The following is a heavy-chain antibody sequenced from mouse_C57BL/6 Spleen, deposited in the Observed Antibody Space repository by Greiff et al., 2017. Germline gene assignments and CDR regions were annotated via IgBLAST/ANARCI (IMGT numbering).Heavy chain of an antibody. D-gene: IGHD1-1*01. CDR1: GYTFTSYW. CDR2: IHPNSGST. V-gene: IGHV1-64*01. J-gene: IGHJ1*03. Sequence: QVHVKQPGAELVKPGASVKLSCKASGYTFTSYWMHWVKQRPGQGLEWIGMIHPNSGSTNYNEKFKSKATLTVDKSTSTAYMQLSSLTSEDSAVYYCARGVVATRNWYFDVWGTGTTVTVSS. CDR3: ARGVVATRNWYFDV.